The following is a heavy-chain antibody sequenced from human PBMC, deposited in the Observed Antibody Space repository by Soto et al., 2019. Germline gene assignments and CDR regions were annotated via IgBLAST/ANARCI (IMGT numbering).Heavy chain of an antibody. CDR2: ISSSGNSM. J-gene: IGHJ4*02. D-gene: IGHD6-13*01. CDR1: GFTFSDDY. V-gene: IGHV3-11*01. Sequence: ESGGGLVMPGESLRLSCAASGFTFSDDYMSWIRQAPGKGLEWVSYISSSGNSMYYADSVKGRFSVSRDNAENSLYLQMNSLRAEDTAVYYCARRAASGRHFDHWGQGTLVSVSS. CDR3: ARRAASGRHFDH.